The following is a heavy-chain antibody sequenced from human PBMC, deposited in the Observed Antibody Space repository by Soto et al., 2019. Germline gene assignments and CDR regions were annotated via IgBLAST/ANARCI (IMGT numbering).Heavy chain of an antibody. V-gene: IGHV1-2*02. CDR2: INPNSGGT. J-gene: IGHJ3*02. CDR3: ARDQGRVAAGAFDI. D-gene: IGHD6-13*01. Sequence: QVQLVQSGAEVKKPGASVKVSCKASGYTFTGYYMHWVRQAPGQGLEWMGWINPNSGGTKSAQKFQGRVTMTRDTSISTAYMELSRLRSDDTAVYYCARDQGRVAAGAFDIWGQGTMVTVSS. CDR1: GYTFTGYY.